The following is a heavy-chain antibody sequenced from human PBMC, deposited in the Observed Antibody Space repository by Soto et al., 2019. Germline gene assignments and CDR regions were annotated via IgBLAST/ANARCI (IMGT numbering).Heavy chain of an antibody. J-gene: IGHJ5*02. D-gene: IGHD3-22*01. CDR1: GYTFTDYY. CDR3: ARENSMIDA. Sequence: ASVKVSCKASGYTFTDYYIHWVRQAPGQGLEWMAWINPKNGGTYYVQKFQGRVTLNRDTSTTTVYMEMTRLTSDDTAVYYCARENSMIDAWGQGILVTVSS. V-gene: IGHV1-2*02. CDR2: INPKNGGT.